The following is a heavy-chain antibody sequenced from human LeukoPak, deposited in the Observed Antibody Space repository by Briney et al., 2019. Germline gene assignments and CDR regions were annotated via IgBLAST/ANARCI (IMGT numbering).Heavy chain of an antibody. J-gene: IGHJ4*02. D-gene: IGHD1-26*01. CDR3: ARGGSYHPADY. CDR2: ISGYNGNT. V-gene: IGHV1-18*01. CDR1: GYSFSSYG. Sequence: GASVKVSCKASGYSFSSYGITWVRQAPGQGLEWMGWISGYNGNTKYAQKFQGRVTMPTDTSTSKTYMDLRSLRIDDTAVYYCARGGSYHPADYWGQGTLVTVSS.